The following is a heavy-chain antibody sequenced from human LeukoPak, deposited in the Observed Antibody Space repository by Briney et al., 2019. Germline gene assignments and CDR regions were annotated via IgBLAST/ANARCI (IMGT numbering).Heavy chain of an antibody. CDR1: GGPISSITYY. D-gene: IGHD3-3*01. CDR2: MYYRGNT. Sequence: PSETLSLTCTVSGGPISSITYYWGWIRQPPGKGLEWVGHMYYRGNTFYNPSLKSRVTISVDTSKNQFSLKLSSVTAADTAVYYRARARGPSGFLEWLVPLGPSNWFDPWGQGTLVTVSS. V-gene: IGHV4-39*07. J-gene: IGHJ5*02. CDR3: ARARGPSGFLEWLVPLGPSNWFDP.